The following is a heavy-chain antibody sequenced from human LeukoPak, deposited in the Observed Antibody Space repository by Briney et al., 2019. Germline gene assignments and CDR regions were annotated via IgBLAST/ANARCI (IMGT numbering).Heavy chain of an antibody. V-gene: IGHV3-7*01. CDR2: IKQDGSEK. CDR1: GFTFSSYW. J-gene: IGHJ6*03. Sequence: GGSLRLSCAASGFTFSSYWMSWVRQAPGKGLEGVANIKQDGSEKYYVDSVKGRFTSSRDNAKNSLYLQMNSLRAEDTAVYYCARASSGYDILTGYYSYYYYYYYMDVWGKGTTVTVSS. CDR3: ARASSGYDILTGYYSYYYYYYYMDV. D-gene: IGHD3-9*01.